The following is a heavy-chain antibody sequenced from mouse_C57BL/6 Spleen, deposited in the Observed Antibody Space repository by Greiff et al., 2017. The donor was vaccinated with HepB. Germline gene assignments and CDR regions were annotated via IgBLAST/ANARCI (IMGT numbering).Heavy chain of an antibody. CDR2: INPNNGGT. V-gene: IGHV1-26*01. CDR3: ARHGYENFFDY. J-gene: IGHJ2*01. D-gene: IGHD2-2*01. CDR1: GYTFTDYY. Sequence: EVQLQQSGPELVKPGASVKISCKASGYTFTDYYMNWVKQSHGKSLEWIGDINPNNGGTSYNQKFKGKATLTVDKSSSTAYMELRSLTSEDSAVYYCARHGYENFFDYWGQGTTLTVSS.